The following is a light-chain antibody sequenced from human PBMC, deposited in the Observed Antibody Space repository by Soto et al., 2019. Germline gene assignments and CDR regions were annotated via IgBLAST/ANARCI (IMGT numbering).Light chain of an antibody. CDR2: GAS. J-gene: IGKJ2*01. Sequence: EIVLTQSPATLSLSPGERATLSCRASRSVTTYLAWYQQKPGQAPRLLIYGASSRATDIPARFSGSGSVTDFTLTISSLEPEDFAVYYCQQRSNWPMYTFGQGTKV. V-gene: IGKV3-11*01. CDR3: QQRSNWPMYT. CDR1: RSVTTY.